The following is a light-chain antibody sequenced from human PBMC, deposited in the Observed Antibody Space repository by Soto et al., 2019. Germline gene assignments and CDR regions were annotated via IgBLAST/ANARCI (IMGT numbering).Light chain of an antibody. CDR3: MQALQTPLT. J-gene: IGKJ4*01. V-gene: IGKV2-28*01. CDR1: QSLLHSNGYNY. CDR2: LGS. Sequence: DIVMTQSPLSLPVTPGEAASISCRSSQSLLHSNGYNYLDWYLQKPGQSPQLLIYLGSNRASGVPDRFSGSGSGTDCTLKISRVEAEDVGVYYCMQALQTPLTLGGGTKVDIK.